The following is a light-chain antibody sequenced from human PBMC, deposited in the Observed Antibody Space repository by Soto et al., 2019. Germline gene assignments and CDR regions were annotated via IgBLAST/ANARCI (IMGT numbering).Light chain of an antibody. CDR3: SSYTSSSTYV. CDR2: EVS. Sequence: SVLTQPASVSGSPGQSITISCTGTSSDVGGYNYVSWYQQHPGKAPKLMIYEVSNRPSGVSNRFSGSKSGNTTSLTISELQAEDEADYSCSSYTSSSTYVFGTGTKVTVL. CDR1: SSDVGGYNY. J-gene: IGLJ1*01. V-gene: IGLV2-14*01.